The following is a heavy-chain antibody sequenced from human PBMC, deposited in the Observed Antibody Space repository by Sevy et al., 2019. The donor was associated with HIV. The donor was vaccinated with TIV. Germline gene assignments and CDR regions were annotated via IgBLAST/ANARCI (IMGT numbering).Heavy chain of an antibody. CDR3: ATERGYLGNAFDI. CDR1: GFIFSSYG. V-gene: IGHV3-33*01. D-gene: IGHD3-16*01. CDR2: IWYDGSNK. Sequence: GGSLRLSCAASGFIFSSYGMHWVRQAPGKGLEWVAVIWYDGSNKYYADSVKGRFTISRDNSKNTLYLQMNSLRAEDTAVYYCATERGYLGNAFDIWGQGTMVTVSS. J-gene: IGHJ3*02.